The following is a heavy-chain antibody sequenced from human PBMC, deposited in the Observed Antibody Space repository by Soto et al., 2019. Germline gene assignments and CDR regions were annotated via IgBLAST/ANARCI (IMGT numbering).Heavy chain of an antibody. Sequence: QLQLQESGPGLVKPSETLSLTCTVSGGSISSSSYYWGWIRQPPGKGLEWIGSIYYSGSTYYNPSLTSRVTISVDTSKNQFSLKLSSVTAADTAVYYCARVKPYCSGGSCYSDYWGQGTLVTVSS. V-gene: IGHV4-39*01. CDR1: GGSISSSSYY. J-gene: IGHJ4*02. CDR3: ARVKPYCSGGSCYSDY. CDR2: IYYSGST. D-gene: IGHD2-15*01.